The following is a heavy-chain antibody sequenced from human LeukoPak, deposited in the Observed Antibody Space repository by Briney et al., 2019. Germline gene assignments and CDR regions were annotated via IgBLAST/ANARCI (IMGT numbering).Heavy chain of an antibody. CDR1: GGSISSSSAY. CDR2: IYCSKNT. D-gene: IGHD5-18*01. CDR3: VSPRGFSYGYFDY. V-gene: IGHV4-39*01. J-gene: IGHJ4*02. Sequence: SETLSLTCTVSGGSISSSSAYWGWIRQPPGKGLEWIGSIYCSKNTCYNPSLKSRVTISADTSKNQFSLTLGSVSATDTAVYYCVSPRGFSYGYFDYWGQGTLVTVSS.